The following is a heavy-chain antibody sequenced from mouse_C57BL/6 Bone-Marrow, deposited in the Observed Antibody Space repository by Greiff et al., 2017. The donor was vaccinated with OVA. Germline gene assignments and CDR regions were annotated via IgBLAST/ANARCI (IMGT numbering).Heavy chain of an antibody. D-gene: IGHD2-1*01. CDR2: INYDGSST. Sequence: EVQVVESEGGLVQPGSSMKLSCTASGLTFSDYYMAWVRQVPEKGLEWVANINYDGSSTYYLDSLKSRFIISRDNAKNILYLQMSSLKSEDTATYYCARMWVGNYDWYFDVWGTGTTVTVSS. CDR3: ARMWVGNYDWYFDV. CDR1: GLTFSDYY. V-gene: IGHV5-16*01. J-gene: IGHJ1*03.